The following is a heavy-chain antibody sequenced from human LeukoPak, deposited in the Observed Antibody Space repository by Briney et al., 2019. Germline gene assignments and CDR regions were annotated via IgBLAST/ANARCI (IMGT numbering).Heavy chain of an antibody. CDR3: ARRLSGFTVRGVMEGGHFDY. J-gene: IGHJ4*02. CDR1: GGSISSSSYY. Sequence: PSETLSLTCTVSGGSISSSSYYWGWIRQPPGQGLEWIGSIYYSGSTYYNPSLKSRVTISVDTSKNQFSLKLSSVTAADTAVYYCARRLSGFTVRGVMEGGHFDYWGQGTLVTVSS. CDR2: IYYSGST. D-gene: IGHD3-10*01. V-gene: IGHV4-39*01.